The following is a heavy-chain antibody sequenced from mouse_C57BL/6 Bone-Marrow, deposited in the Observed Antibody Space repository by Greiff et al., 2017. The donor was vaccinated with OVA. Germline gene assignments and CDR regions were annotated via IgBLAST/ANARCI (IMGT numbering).Heavy chain of an antibody. CDR3: ARARSRGCYYAMDY. CDR2: IYPGSGST. Sequence: QVQLQQSGAELMKPGASVKMSCKASGYTFTSYWITWVKQRPGQGLEWIGDIYPGSGSTNYNEKFKSKATLTVDTSSSTAYMQLSSLTSEDSAVYYCARARSRGCYYAMDYWGQGTSVTVSS. J-gene: IGHJ4*01. CDR1: GYTFTSYW. V-gene: IGHV1-55*01.